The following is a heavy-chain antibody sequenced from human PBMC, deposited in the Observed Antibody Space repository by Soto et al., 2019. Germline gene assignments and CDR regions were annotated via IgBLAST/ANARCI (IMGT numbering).Heavy chain of an antibody. V-gene: IGHV4-31*03. CDR2: IYYSGST. J-gene: IGHJ3*02. CDR1: GGSISSGGYY. CDR3: ARAPLRPPLLNAFDI. Sequence: SETLSLTCTVSGGSISSGGYYWSWIRQHPGKGLEWIGYIYYSGSTYYNPPLKSRVTISVDTSKNQFSLKLSSVTAADTAVYYCARAPLRPPLLNAFDIWGQGTMVTVSS.